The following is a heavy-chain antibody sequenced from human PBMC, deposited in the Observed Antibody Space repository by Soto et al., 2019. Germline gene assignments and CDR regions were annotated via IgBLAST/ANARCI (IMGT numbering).Heavy chain of an antibody. V-gene: IGHV3-21*06. D-gene: IGHD3-16*02. Sequence: LRLSCTASGFTFSNYIMTWVRQAPGKGLEWVSSLSSGSRYVYYADSVKGRFTISRDDAKNSVYLQMNSLRAEDAAVYYCVRGGSSRSYWGQGSRVTVSS. J-gene: IGHJ4*02. CDR3: VRGGSSRSY. CDR2: LSSGSRYV. CDR1: GFTFSNYI.